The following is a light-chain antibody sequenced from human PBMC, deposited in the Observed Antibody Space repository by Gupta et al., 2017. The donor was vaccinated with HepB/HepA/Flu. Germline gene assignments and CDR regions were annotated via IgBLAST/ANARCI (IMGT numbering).Light chain of an antibody. CDR1: SSNIGPGFD. Sequence: QSVLTQPPSVSGAPGQRVSISCSGSSSNIGPGFDVHWYQQLPGTAPKLLISGANNRPSGVPDRFSGSESDTSASLVITGLQADDEGEYYCQSYDTSRGGWVFGGGTKLTVL. CDR2: GAN. V-gene: IGLV1-40*01. J-gene: IGLJ3*02. CDR3: QSYDTSRGGWV.